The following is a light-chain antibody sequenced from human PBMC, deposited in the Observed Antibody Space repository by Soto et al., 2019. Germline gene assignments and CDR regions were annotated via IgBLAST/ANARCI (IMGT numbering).Light chain of an antibody. Sequence: QSALAQPRSVSGSPGQSVTISCSGTSSDVGGYNSVSWYQQFPGKAPKLMIYDVTKRPSGVPDRFSGSKSGNTASLTISGLQAEDEADYYCCSYAATYTLVFXGGTKVTVL. J-gene: IGLJ2*01. CDR3: CSYAATYTLV. V-gene: IGLV2-11*01. CDR1: SSDVGGYNS. CDR2: DVT.